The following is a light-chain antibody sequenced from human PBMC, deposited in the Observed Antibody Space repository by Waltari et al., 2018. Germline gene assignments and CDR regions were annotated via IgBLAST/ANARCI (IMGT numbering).Light chain of an antibody. Sequence: QSALTQPASVSGSPGQSITISCPGTSSDVGSDNLVPWYQQHPGKAPKLMIYEGSKRPSGVSNRFSGSKSGNTASLTISGLQAEDEADYYCCSYAGSSTYVFGTGTKVTVL. CDR1: SSDVGSDNL. V-gene: IGLV2-23*01. J-gene: IGLJ1*01. CDR3: CSYAGSSTYV. CDR2: EGS.